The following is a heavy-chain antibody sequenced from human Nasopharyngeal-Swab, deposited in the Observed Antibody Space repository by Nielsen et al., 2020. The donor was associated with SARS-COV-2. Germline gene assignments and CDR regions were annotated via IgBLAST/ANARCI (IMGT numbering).Heavy chain of an antibody. CDR2: MYYSGST. D-gene: IGHD3-22*01. CDR1: GGSISGDGHS. J-gene: IGHJ4*02. V-gene: IGHV4-30-2*01. Sequence: SKTLSLTCAVSGGSISGDGHSWNWVRQPPGKGLEWIGYMYYSGSTDYNPSLKSRVTISVDRSKNLFSLKLTSVTAADTAVYYCASSLGSYYDSSGYYVGPLDFWGQGTLVTVSS. CDR3: ASSLGSYYDSSGYYVGPLDF.